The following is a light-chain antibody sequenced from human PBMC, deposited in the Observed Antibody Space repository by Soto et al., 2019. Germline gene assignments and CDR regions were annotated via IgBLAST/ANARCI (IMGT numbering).Light chain of an antibody. CDR1: QSISSYY. J-gene: IGKJ4*01. Sequence: EVVLTQSPGNLSLSPGERATLSCRASQSISSYYLAWYQQKPGQAPRLLIYGGSSRATDIPDRFSGSGSGTEFTLTVSRLEPEDSAVYYCQQYGMSPLTFGGGTKVEIK. CDR3: QQYGMSPLT. CDR2: GGS. V-gene: IGKV3-20*01.